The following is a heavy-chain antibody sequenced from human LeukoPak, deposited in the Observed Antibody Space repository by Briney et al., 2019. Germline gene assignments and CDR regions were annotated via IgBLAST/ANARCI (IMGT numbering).Heavy chain of an antibody. Sequence: GGSLRLSCAASGFTFSSYAMSWVRQAPGKGLEWVSAISGSGGSTYYADSVKGRFTISRDNSKNTLYLQMNSLRAEDTAVYYCAKGLLFSGLQGDFDYWGQGTLVTVSS. CDR2: ISGSGGST. V-gene: IGHV3-23*01. CDR1: GFTFSSYA. J-gene: IGHJ4*02. CDR3: AKGLLFSGLQGDFDY. D-gene: IGHD2-15*01.